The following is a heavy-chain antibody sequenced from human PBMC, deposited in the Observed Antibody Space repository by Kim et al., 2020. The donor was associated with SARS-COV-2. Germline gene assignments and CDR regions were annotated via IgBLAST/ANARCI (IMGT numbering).Heavy chain of an antibody. CDR3: SRAGGDHLDY. CDR2: IRGKANNYAT. CDR1: GFTFSGSA. J-gene: IGHJ4*02. V-gene: IGHV3-73*01. D-gene: IGHD2-21*02. Sequence: GGSLRLSCAACGFTFSGSAILWVRQASGKGLEWVGRIRGKANNYATAYAGSVKGRFTISRDDSKNTAYLQMNSLKTEDTAVYYCSRAGGDHLDYWGQGTLVTVSS.